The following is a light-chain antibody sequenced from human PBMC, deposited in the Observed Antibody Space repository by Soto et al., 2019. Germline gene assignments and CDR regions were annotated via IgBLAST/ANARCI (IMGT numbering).Light chain of an antibody. CDR3: QRYNSVPNT. J-gene: IGKJ3*01. CDR1: QGISSY. Sequence: DIQMTQSPSSLSASVGDRVTITCRASQGISSYLAWYQQKPGKVPKLLIYAASTLHSGVPSRFSGSGSVTDFTLTISSLQPEDVATYYCQRYNSVPNTFGAGTKVDIQ. V-gene: IGKV1-27*01. CDR2: AAS.